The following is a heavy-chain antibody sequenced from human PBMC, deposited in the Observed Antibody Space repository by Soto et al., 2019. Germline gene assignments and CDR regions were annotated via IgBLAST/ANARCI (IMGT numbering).Heavy chain of an antibody. J-gene: IGHJ1*01. CDR2: IGSSGTTI. CDR1: GFTFSDYY. V-gene: IGHV3-11*01. CDR3: ARGGYCSGGSCYSRRMNFQH. Sequence: QVQLVESGGGLVKPGGSLRLSCAASGFTFSDYYMTWIRQAPGKGLEWISYIGSSGTTIYYADSVKGRFTISRDNAKNSLYLQMNSLRPEDTAVYYCARGGYCSGGSCYSRRMNFQHWGQGTLVTVSS. D-gene: IGHD2-15*01.